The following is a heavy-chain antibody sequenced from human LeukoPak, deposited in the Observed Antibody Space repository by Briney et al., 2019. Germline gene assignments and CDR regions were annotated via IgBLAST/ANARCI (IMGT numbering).Heavy chain of an antibody. J-gene: IGHJ5*02. CDR1: GYTFADYY. D-gene: IGHD3-9*01. CDR3: ARVSTSGYRDWLDP. Sequence: ASVKVSCKPSGYTFADYYIHWVRQAPGQGLEWMGWIYPKSGGTNSAQKFQGRVTMTRDTSISTAYMELSRLKFDDTAAYYCARVSTSGYRDWLDPWGQGTLVTVSS. V-gene: IGHV1-2*02. CDR2: IYPKSGGT.